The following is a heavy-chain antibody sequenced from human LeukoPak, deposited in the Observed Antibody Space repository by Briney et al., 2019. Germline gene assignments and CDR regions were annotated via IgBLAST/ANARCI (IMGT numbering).Heavy chain of an antibody. Sequence: NPSETFSLTCTVSGGSISSSSYYWGWIRQPPGKGLEWIGSIYHSGSTYYNPSLKSRVTISVDTSKNQFSLKLSSVTAADTAVYYCAVLPRSDYWGQGTLVTVSS. J-gene: IGHJ4*02. CDR1: GGSISSSSYY. CDR2: IYHSGST. CDR3: AVLPRSDY. V-gene: IGHV4-39*01.